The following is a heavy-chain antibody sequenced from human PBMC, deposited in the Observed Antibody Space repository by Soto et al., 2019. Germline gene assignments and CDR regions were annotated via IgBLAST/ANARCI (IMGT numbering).Heavy chain of an antibody. Sequence: VGSLRLSCAASGFTVSSNYMSWVRQAPGKGLEWVSVIYSGGSTYYADSVKGRFTISRDNSKNTLYLQMNSLRAEDTAVYYCARDGPSYGYESSYYFDYWGQGTLVTVSS. J-gene: IGHJ4*02. CDR3: ARDGPSYGYESSYYFDY. CDR1: GFTVSSNY. V-gene: IGHV3-53*01. D-gene: IGHD5-18*01. CDR2: IYSGGST.